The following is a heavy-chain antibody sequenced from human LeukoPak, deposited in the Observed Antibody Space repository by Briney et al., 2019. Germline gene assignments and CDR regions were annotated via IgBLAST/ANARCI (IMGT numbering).Heavy chain of an antibody. D-gene: IGHD6-13*01. CDR2: ISGSGGST. CDR1: GFTFSSYA. V-gene: IGHV3-23*01. Sequence: PGGSLRLSCAASGFTFSSYAMSWVRQAPGKGLEWVSAISGSGGSTYYADSVKGRFTISRDNAKNTLYLQMNSLRAEDTAVYYCAKNWVASSWFNWFDPWGQGTPVTVSS. CDR3: AKNWVASSWFNWFDP. J-gene: IGHJ5*02.